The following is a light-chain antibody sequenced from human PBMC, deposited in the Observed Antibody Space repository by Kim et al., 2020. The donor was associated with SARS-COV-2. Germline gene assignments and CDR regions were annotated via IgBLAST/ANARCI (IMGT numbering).Light chain of an antibody. J-gene: IGLJ2*01. V-gene: IGLV3-1*01. CDR3: QAWDSSTVV. Sequence: VSPGQTASITCSGDKLGDKYACWYQQKPGQSPVLVIYQDSKRPSGIPERFSGSSSGNTATLTISGTQAMDEADYYCQAWDSSTVVFRGGTPLTVL. CDR1: KLGDKY. CDR2: QDS.